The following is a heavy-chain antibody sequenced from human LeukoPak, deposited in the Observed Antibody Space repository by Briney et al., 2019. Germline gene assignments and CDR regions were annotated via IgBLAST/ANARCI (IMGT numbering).Heavy chain of an antibody. J-gene: IGHJ2*01. D-gene: IGHD6-19*01. Sequence: SETLSLTCTVSGGSISSYYWSWIRQPPGKGLEWIGYIYYSGSTNYNPSLKSRVTISVDTSKNQFSLKLSSVTAADTAVYYCARGASYGSGWLRYFDLWGRGTLVTVSS. CDR3: ARGASYGSGWLRYFDL. CDR2: IYYSGST. V-gene: IGHV4-59*01. CDR1: GGSISSYY.